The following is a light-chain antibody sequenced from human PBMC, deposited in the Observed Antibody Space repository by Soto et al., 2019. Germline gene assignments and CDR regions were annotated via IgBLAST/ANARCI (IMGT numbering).Light chain of an antibody. CDR1: SSDIGGYSY. V-gene: IGLV2-14*01. CDR2: EVS. CDR3: SSYTSSSTYV. Sequence: QSALTQPASVSGSPGQSITISCTGTSSDIGGYSYVSWYQQHPGKAPKLMIYEVSNRASGVSNRFSGSKSGNTASLTISGLQAEDEADYYRSSYTSSSTYVFGTGTKLTVL. J-gene: IGLJ1*01.